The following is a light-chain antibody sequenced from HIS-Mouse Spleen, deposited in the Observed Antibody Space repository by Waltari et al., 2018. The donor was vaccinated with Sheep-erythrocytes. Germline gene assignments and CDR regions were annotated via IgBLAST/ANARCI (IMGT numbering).Light chain of an antibody. V-gene: IGLV2-8*01. J-gene: IGLJ3*02. Sequence: QSALTPPPSASGSPGQSVTISRTGTSSDVGGYNYVSWYQQHPGKAPKLMIYEFSKRPSGVPDRFSGSKSGNTASLTVSGLQAEDEADYYCSSYAGSNNWVFGGGTKLTVL. CDR3: SSYAGSNNWV. CDR1: SSDVGGYNY. CDR2: EFS.